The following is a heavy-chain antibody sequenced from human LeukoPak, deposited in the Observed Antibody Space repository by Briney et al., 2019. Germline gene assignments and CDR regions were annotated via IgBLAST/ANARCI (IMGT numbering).Heavy chain of an antibody. V-gene: IGHV3-23*01. CDR2: ISGSGGST. Sequence: GGSLRLSCAASGFTFSSYAMSWVRQAPGKGLEWVSAISGSGGSTYYADSVKGRFTISRDNSKNTLYLQMNSLRAEDTAVYYCAKDRGITMVRGVTWRRYGVDVWGQGTTVTVSS. CDR3: AKDRGITMVRGVTWRRYGVDV. CDR1: GFTFSSYA. J-gene: IGHJ6*02. D-gene: IGHD3-10*01.